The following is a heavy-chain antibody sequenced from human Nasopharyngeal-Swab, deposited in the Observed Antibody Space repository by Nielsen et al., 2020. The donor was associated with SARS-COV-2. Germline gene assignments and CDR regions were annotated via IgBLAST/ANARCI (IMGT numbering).Heavy chain of an antibody. CDR1: GFTFSAYG. J-gene: IGHJ4*02. CDR3: ARDYYDSSGEEEYGVYFDY. V-gene: IGHV3-21*01. CDR2: ISGSSSRI. Sequence: GESLKISCAASGFTFSAYGMNWVRQAPGKGLEWVSSISGSSSRIYYADSVKGRFTISRDYAKNSLYLQMNSLRAEDTAVYYCARDYYDSSGEEEYGVYFDYWGQGTLVTVSS. D-gene: IGHD3-22*01.